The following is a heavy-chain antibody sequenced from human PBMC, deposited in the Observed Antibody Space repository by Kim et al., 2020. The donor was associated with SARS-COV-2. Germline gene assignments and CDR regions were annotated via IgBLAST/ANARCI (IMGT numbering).Heavy chain of an antibody. CDR3: AKDHTSNGWPTFDS. D-gene: IGHD6-19*01. Sequence: GGSLRLSCVASGFTFSSRAMSWVRQPPGKGLEWIASVNNGGNAYYANSVKGRFTVSRDNTMDTLHLQMSSLTAEDTALYYCAKDHTSNGWPTFDSWGQGTLVAVSS. CDR1: GFTFSSRA. J-gene: IGHJ4*02. V-gene: IGHV3-23*01. CDR2: VNNGGNA.